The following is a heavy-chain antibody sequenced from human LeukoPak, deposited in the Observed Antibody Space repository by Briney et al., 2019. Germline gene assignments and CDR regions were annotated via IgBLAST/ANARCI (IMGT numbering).Heavy chain of an antibody. D-gene: IGHD5-18*01. V-gene: IGHV3-73*01. CDR1: GFTFSGSA. CDR3: TRRATAMGDY. J-gene: IGHJ4*02. CDR2: IRSKANSYAT. Sequence: GGSLRLSCAASGFTFSGSAMHWVRQASGKGLEWVGRIRSKANSYATAYAASVKGRFTISRDDSKNTAYLQMNSLKTEDTAVYYCTRRATAMGDYWGQGTLITVSS.